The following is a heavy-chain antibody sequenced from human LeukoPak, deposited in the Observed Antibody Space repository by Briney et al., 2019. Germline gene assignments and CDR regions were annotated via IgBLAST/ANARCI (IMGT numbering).Heavy chain of an antibody. CDR3: AXLKGRHLVVVTTTGRYFDY. V-gene: IGHV3-30*18. D-gene: IGHD2-21*02. CDR2: ISFDGGNK. J-gene: IGHJ4*02. Sequence: PGXSLRXSCAASGFTFSSYAMHWVRQAPGKGLEWVAVISFDGGNKYYADSVKGRFTISRDNSKNTLYLQKNSLRAEDTAVYYCAXLKGRHLVVVTTTGRYFDYWGQGTLVTVSS. CDR1: GFTFSSYA.